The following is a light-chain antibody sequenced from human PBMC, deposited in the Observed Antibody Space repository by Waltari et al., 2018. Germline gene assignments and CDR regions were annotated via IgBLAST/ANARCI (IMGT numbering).Light chain of an antibody. Sequence: QSALTQPASVSGSPGQSITISCTGISSDVGAYNLVSWYQQHPGKAPKLIIYEGTKRPSGVSNRFSGSQSGNTASLTISGLQAEDEADYSCCSFAGSGTFVFGGGTKLTVL. CDR1: SSDVGAYNL. CDR3: CSFAGSGTFV. CDR2: EGT. V-gene: IGLV2-23*03. J-gene: IGLJ2*01.